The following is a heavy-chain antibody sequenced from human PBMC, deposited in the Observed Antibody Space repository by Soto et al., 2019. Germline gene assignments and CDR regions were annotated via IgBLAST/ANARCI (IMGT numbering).Heavy chain of an antibody. V-gene: IGHV3-48*02. CDR3: VRGRSDSIMDV. Sequence: PGGSLRLSCAGSGFTLNSYSMNWVRQAPGKGLEWVSYISSSRTTIYYADSVKGRFTISRDDAKNSLYLQMNSLRDDDTAVYYCVRGRSDSIMDVWGPGTTVTVSS. CDR1: GFTLNSYS. CDR2: ISSSRTTI. D-gene: IGHD2-15*01. J-gene: IGHJ6*02.